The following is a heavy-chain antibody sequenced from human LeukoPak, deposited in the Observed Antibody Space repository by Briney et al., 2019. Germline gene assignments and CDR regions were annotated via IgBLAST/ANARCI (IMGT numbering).Heavy chain of an antibody. J-gene: IGHJ4*02. V-gene: IGHV3-23*01. CDR3: AKDRSGSYYVGDY. CDR1: GFTFSSYA. CDR2: VSGSGGST. D-gene: IGHD1-26*01. Sequence: GGSLRLSCATSGFTFSSYAMNWVRQAPGKGLEWVSGVSGSGGSTYYADSVKGRFTIFRDNSKNTLYLQMNSLRAEDTATYFCAKDRSGSYYVGDYWGQGTLVTVSS.